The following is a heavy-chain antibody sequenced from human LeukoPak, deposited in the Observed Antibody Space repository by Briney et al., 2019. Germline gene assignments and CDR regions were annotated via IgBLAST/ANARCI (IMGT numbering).Heavy chain of an antibody. D-gene: IGHD4-17*01. CDR3: ARGDYVP. Sequence: GASVKVSCKASGGTLSRYAISWVRQAPGQGPEWMGWISVYNGNTNYAQKVKGRVTMTTDTSTSTAYMELRSLRSDDTAVYYCARGDYVPWGQGTLVTVSS. CDR2: ISVYNGNT. CDR1: GGTLSRYA. V-gene: IGHV1-18*01. J-gene: IGHJ5*02.